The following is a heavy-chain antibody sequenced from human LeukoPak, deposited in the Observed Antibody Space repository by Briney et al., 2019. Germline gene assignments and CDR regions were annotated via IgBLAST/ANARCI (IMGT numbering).Heavy chain of an antibody. CDR1: GFTFSSYE. CDR2: ISSSGSAI. J-gene: IGHJ6*03. D-gene: IGHD2-15*01. Sequence: GGSLRPSCAASGFTFSSYEMNWVRQAPGKGLEWVSYISSSGSAIYYADSVKGRFTISRDNAKNTLYLQMNSLRAEDTAVYYCAKDYPDIVVVVAAIKAYYYYYMDVWGKGTTVTISS. V-gene: IGHV3-48*03. CDR3: AKDYPDIVVVVAAIKAYYYYYMDV.